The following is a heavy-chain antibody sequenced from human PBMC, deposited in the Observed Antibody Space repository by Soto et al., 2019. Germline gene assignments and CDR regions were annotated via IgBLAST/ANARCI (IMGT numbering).Heavy chain of an antibody. D-gene: IGHD5-12*01. Sequence: SQTLSLTCAISGDSVSSNTASWNLIRQSPSRGLEWLGRTYFRSKWYNGYAVSVKSRIIINPDTSNNQFSLQLNSVTPEDTAVYFCAKGDNLGPKTGYAFDPWGQGIMVTVSS. CDR1: GDSVSSNTAS. V-gene: IGHV6-1*01. CDR2: TYFRSKWYN. CDR3: AKGDNLGPKTGYAFDP. J-gene: IGHJ5*02.